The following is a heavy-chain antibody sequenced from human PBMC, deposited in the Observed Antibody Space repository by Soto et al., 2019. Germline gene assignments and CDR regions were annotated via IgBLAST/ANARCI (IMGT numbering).Heavy chain of an antibody. Sequence: TSETLSLTCAVSGGSISSSNWWSWVRQPPGKGLEWIGEIYHSGSTNYNPSLKSRVTMSVDKSKNQFSLKLSSVTASDTALYYCARLIHYNILTGPYYFDYWGQGTLVTVSS. D-gene: IGHD3-9*01. CDR1: GGSISSSNW. CDR2: IYHSGST. J-gene: IGHJ4*02. CDR3: ARLIHYNILTGPYYFDY. V-gene: IGHV4-4*02.